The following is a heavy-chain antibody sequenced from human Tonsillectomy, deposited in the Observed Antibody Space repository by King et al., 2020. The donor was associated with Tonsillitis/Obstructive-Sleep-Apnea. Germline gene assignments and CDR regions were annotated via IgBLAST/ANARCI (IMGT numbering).Heavy chain of an antibody. CDR2: IKQDGSEK. D-gene: IGHD3-3*01. CDR1: GFTFSSYW. CDR3: ARALNDYDFWSGYLNPYYFDY. Sequence: VQLVESGGGLVQPGGSLRLSCAASGFTFSSYWMSWVRQAPGKGLEWVANIKQDGSEKYYVDSVKGRFTISRDNAKNSLYLQMNSLRAEDTAVYYCARALNDYDFWSGYLNPYYFDYWGQGTLVTVSS. V-gene: IGHV3-7*01. J-gene: IGHJ4*02.